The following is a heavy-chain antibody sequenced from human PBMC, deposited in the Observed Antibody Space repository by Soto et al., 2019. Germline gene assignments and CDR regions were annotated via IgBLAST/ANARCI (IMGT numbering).Heavy chain of an antibody. CDR3: AGGGGTILAPLP. CDR2: INPNSGAT. CDR1: GYTFTGYF. J-gene: IGHJ5*02. V-gene: IGHV1-2*02. Sequence: ASVKFSCKASGYTFTGYFIHWVRQAPGQGLECVGYINPNSGATKYAPRFQGRVTMTSXTXXRXXXMXLXNLRSDDTAVYYCAGGGGTILAPLPGGPGTLVT. D-gene: IGHD3-3*01.